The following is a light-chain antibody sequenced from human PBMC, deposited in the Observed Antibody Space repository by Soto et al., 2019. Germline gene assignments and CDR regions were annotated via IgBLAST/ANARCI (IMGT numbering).Light chain of an antibody. Sequence: QSALTQPASVSGSPGQSITISCTGTSSDVGGYNYVSWYQQHPGKAPKFMIYEVSNRPSGVSNRFSGSKSGNTASLTIPGLQAEDEADYYCSSYTSSSTWVFGGGTKLTVL. V-gene: IGLV2-14*01. CDR3: SSYTSSSTWV. CDR1: SSDVGGYNY. J-gene: IGLJ2*01. CDR2: EVS.